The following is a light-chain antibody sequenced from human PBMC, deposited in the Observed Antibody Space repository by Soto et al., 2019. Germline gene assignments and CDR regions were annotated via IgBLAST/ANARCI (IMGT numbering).Light chain of an antibody. CDR3: LQDSNYPLT. Sequence: ALQMTQSPSSLSASVGDRVTITCRASQGIGDDLGWYQQKPGKAPKLLIYAASSLQSGVPSRFSGSGSGTDFALTITSLQPEDCATYYCLQDSNYPLTFGGGTKVEI. J-gene: IGKJ4*01. V-gene: IGKV1-6*01. CDR1: QGIGDD. CDR2: AAS.